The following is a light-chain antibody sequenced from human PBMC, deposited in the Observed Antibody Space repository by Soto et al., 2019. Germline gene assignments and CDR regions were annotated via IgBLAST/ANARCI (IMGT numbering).Light chain of an antibody. Sequence: EILLTQSPGTLPLSPGERATLSCRASQSVSKNYLAWYQQKPGQAPSLLIYGASNRATGIPDRLSGSGSGTDFTLTISRLDPEDFAVYYCQQYGSSGTFGQGTKVDIK. J-gene: IGKJ1*01. CDR3: QQYGSSGT. CDR2: GAS. V-gene: IGKV3-20*01. CDR1: QSVSKNY.